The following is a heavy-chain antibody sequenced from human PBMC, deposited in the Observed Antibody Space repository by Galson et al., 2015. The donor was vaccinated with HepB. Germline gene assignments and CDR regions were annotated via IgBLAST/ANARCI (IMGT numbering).Heavy chain of an antibody. D-gene: IGHD2-15*01. CDR1: GFTFSSYG. CDR2: IWHDGSDK. V-gene: IGHV3-33*08. J-gene: IGHJ4*02. CDR3: ARSPWLLPYCSASRCIVNYLDD. Sequence: SLRLSCAASGFTFSSYGMHWVRQAPGKGLEWLAIIWHDGSDKYYADSVKGRFTISRDNSKNTLYLQLNSLGAEDTAVYYCARSPWLLPYCSASRCIVNYLDDWGQGTLVTVAS.